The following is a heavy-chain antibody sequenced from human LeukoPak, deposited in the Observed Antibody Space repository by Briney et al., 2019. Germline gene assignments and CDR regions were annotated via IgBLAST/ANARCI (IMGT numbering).Heavy chain of an antibody. Sequence: GASVKVSCKASGYTFTGYYMHWVRQAPGQGLEWMGGIIPIFGTANYAQKFQGRVTITADKSTSTAYMELSSLRSENTRVYYCARWGDTAMEYFDYWGQGTLVTVSS. CDR3: ARWGDTAMEYFDY. D-gene: IGHD5-18*01. CDR2: IIPIFGTA. V-gene: IGHV1-69*06. J-gene: IGHJ4*02. CDR1: GYTFTGYY.